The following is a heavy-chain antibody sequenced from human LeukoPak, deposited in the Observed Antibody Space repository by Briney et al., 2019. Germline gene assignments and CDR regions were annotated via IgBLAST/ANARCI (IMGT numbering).Heavy chain of an antibody. J-gene: IGHJ4*02. Sequence: GGSLRLSCAASGFTFSSYSMSWVRQAPGKGLEWVSAISGSGGSTYYADSVKGRFTISRDNSKNTLYLQMNSLRAEDTAVYYCAKPNWGLNSYFDYWGQGTLVTVSS. V-gene: IGHV3-23*01. CDR1: GFTFSSYS. CDR2: ISGSGGST. D-gene: IGHD7-27*01. CDR3: AKPNWGLNSYFDY.